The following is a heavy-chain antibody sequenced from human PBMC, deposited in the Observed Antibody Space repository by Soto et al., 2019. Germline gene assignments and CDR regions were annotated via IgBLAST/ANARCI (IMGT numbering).Heavy chain of an antibody. CDR3: ARGQYGLDV. CDR2: TNQDGGEK. J-gene: IGHJ6*02. V-gene: IGHV3-7*01. Sequence: EVQLVDSGGGLVQPGGSLRLSCAASGFTFSEHWMSWVRQAPGKGLEWVAYTNQDGGEKWCVDSVKGRFTIYRDNAKNALFLQMNSLRPEDTAVYYCARGQYGLDVWGQGTTVTVSS. CDR1: GFTFSEHW.